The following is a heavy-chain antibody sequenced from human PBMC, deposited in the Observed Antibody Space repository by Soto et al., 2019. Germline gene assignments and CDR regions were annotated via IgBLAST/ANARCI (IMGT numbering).Heavy chain of an antibody. V-gene: IGHV1-18*01. D-gene: IGHD6-19*01. Sequence: GASVKVSCKASGYTFTSYGISWVRQAPGQGLEWMGWISAYNGNTNYAQKLQGRVTMTTDTSTSTAYMELRSLRSDDTAVYYYARDRIEQWLVSSYYYYGMDVWGQGTTVTVSS. CDR1: GYTFTSYG. CDR2: ISAYNGNT. CDR3: ARDRIEQWLVSSYYYYGMDV. J-gene: IGHJ6*02.